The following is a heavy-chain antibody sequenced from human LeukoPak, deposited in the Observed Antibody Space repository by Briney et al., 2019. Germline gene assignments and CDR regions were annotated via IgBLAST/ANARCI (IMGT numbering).Heavy chain of an antibody. CDR3: AKEGIVVVPAAIHGDYYYYYMDV. J-gene: IGHJ6*03. Sequence: PGGSLRLSCAASGFTLSSYAMTWVRQAPGKGLEWVSGISGSGYSTYYADSVKGRFTISRDNSKNTLYLQMNSLRAEDTAVYYCAKEGIVVVPAAIHGDYYYYYMDVWGKGTTVTVSS. CDR1: GFTLSSYA. CDR2: ISGSGYST. D-gene: IGHD2-2*02. V-gene: IGHV3-23*01.